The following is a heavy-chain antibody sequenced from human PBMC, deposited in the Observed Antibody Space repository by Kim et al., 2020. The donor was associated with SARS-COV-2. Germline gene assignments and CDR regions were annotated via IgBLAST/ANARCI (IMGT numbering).Heavy chain of an antibody. CDR3: ARGRSGSYRIYFDY. Sequence: SETLSLTCAVYGGSFSGYYWSWIRQPPGKGLEWIGEINHSGSTNYNPSLKSRVTISVDTSKNQFSLKLSSVTAADTAVYYCARGRSGSYRIYFDYWGQGTLVTVSS. V-gene: IGHV4-34*01. D-gene: IGHD1-26*01. J-gene: IGHJ4*02. CDR2: INHSGST. CDR1: GGSFSGYY.